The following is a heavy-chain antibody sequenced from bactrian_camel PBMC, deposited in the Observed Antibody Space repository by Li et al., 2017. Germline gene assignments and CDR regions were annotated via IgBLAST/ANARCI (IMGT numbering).Heavy chain of an antibody. Sequence: ESGGDSVQAGGTLRLSCVASGDTIGRYCMGWFRQIPDKEREGVAVLDSDGLTSYASSVEGRFTISIDNVKNTVILQMNSLKPEDTAMYYCVADGPCRAYAGSWRLSQDYKYWTLGTQVTVS. CDR1: GDTIGRYC. D-gene: IGHD1*01. J-gene: IGHJ4*01. V-gene: IGHV3S9*01. CDR2: LDSDGLT. CDR3: VADGPCRAYAGSWRLSQDYKY.